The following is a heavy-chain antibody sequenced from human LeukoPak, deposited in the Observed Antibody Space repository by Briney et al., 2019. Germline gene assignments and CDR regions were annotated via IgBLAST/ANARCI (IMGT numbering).Heavy chain of an antibody. CDR1: GFTFSSYK. D-gene: IGHD3-22*01. CDR2: ISYDGSNK. V-gene: IGHV3-30*18. Sequence: GGSLRLSCAASGFTFSSYKMNWVRQAPGKGLEWVAVISYDGSNKYYADSVKGRFTISRDNSKNTLYLQMNSLRAEDTAVYYCAKIPYYYDSSGPSDYWGQGTLVTVSS. CDR3: AKIPYYYDSSGPSDY. J-gene: IGHJ4*02.